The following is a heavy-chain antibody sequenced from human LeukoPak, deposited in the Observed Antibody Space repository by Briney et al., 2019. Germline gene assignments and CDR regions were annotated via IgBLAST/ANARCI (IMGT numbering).Heavy chain of an antibody. J-gene: IGHJ4*02. CDR3: ARVFFERRLLSIPDY. CDR2: INPSGGST. D-gene: IGHD2-21*02. CDR1: GYTFTSYY. Sequence: ASVKVSCKASGYTFTSYYMHWVRQAPGQGREWMGIINPSGGSTSYAQKFQGRVTMTRDTSTRTVYMELSSLRSEGTGVYYCARVFFERRLLSIPDYWGQGTLVTVSS. V-gene: IGHV1-46*01.